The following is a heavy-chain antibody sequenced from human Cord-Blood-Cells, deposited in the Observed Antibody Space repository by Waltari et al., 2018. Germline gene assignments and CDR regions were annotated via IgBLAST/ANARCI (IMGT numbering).Heavy chain of an antibody. CDR2: ICHSGST. CDR3: ARDSTHSSSWYEGRAFDI. Sequence: QVQLQESGPGLVQPSGTLSLTCAASGGSISRSNWRSWARQPPGKGLEWMGEICHSGSTNYNPSLKSRVTISVDKSKNQFSLKLSSVTAADTAVYYCARDSTHSSSWYEGRAFDIWGQGTMVTVSS. CDR1: GGSISRSNW. D-gene: IGHD6-13*01. V-gene: IGHV4-4*02. J-gene: IGHJ3*02.